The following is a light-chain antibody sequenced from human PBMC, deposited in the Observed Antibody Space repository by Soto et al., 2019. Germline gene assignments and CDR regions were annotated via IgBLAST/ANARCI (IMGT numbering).Light chain of an antibody. V-gene: IGKV3-20*01. J-gene: IGKJ2*01. CDR1: QTINTEF. CDR2: GTS. Sequence: EIVLTQSPGTLSLSPGERATFSCRTSQTINTEFLAWYQQRPDLAPRLLIHGTSNRATGIPDRFSGSGSGTDFTRTIGALEPEDLAVYYCQRYGSSPLYAFGQGTKLEI. CDR3: QRYGSSPLYA.